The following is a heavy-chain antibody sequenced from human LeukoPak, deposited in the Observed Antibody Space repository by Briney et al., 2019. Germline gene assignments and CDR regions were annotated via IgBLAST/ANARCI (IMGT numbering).Heavy chain of an antibody. V-gene: IGHV3-23*01. J-gene: IGHJ3*02. CDR2: ISGSGTDT. D-gene: IGHD3-22*01. CDR1: GLIFSRYA. Sequence: GGSLRLSCADSGLIFSRYAMSWVRQVPGKVLEWVSGISGSGTDTYYADSVKGRFTISRDNSKNTLYLQMNSLRAEDTAVYYCAKPEEGYYDSSGYHDAFDIWGQGTMVTVSS. CDR3: AKPEEGYYDSSGYHDAFDI.